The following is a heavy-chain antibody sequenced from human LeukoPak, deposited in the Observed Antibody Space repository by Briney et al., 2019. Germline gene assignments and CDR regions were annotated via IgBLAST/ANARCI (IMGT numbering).Heavy chain of an antibody. J-gene: IGHJ6*02. CDR2: IIPIFGTA. CDR1: GGTFSSYA. CDR3: VRADQLWFGDYYYGMDV. V-gene: IGHV1-69*13. Sequence: SVKVSCKASGGTFSSYAISWVRQAPGQGLEWMGGIIPIFGTANYAQKFQGRVTITADESTSTAYMELSSLRSEDTAVYYCVRADQLWFGDYYYGMDVWGQGTTVTVSS. D-gene: IGHD3-10*01.